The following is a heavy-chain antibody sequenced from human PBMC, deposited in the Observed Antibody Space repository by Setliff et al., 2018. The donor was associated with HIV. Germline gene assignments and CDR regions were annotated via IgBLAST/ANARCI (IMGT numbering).Heavy chain of an antibody. D-gene: IGHD4-4*01. J-gene: IGHJ6*03. V-gene: IGHV4-34*01. CDR1: GGSFSGYY. CDR3: ARARATETTFHYFDYYMDV. Sequence: SETLSLTCAVYGGSFSGYYWSWIRQPPGKGLEWIGEVNHCGSTNYNPSLKSRVTISVDMSKNQFSLKLSSVTAADTAVYYCARARATETTFHYFDYYMDVWGKGTTVTVSS. CDR2: VNHCGST.